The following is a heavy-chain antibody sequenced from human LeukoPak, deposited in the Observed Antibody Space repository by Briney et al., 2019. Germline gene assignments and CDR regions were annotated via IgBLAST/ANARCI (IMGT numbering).Heavy chain of an antibody. V-gene: IGHV4-59*11. CDR1: DDSFSSHY. CDR2: ISYIGRT. D-gene: IGHD4-17*01. Sequence: PSETLSLTCAVSDDSFSSHYWTWIRQPPGKGLEWIGYISYIGRTNYNPSLESRVTISIDTSKNQFSLKLTSVTAADTAVYYCARDLVTVTKGFDIWGQGTMVGVSS. CDR3: ARDLVTVTKGFDI. J-gene: IGHJ3*02.